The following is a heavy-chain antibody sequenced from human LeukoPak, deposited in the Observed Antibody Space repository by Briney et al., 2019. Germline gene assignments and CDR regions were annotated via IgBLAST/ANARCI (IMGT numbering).Heavy chain of an antibody. CDR3: ARFSRLRYSYGYGLSY. CDR1: GGSISTSNYY. D-gene: IGHD5-18*01. V-gene: IGHV4-39*07. CDR2: IFYSGST. J-gene: IGHJ4*02. Sequence: SETLSLTCTVSGGSISTSNYYWGWIRQPPGKGLEWIGNIFYSGSTYYGPSLKSRVTISVDTSKNQFSLKLSSVTAADTAVYFCARFSRLRYSYGYGLSYWGQGTLVTVSS.